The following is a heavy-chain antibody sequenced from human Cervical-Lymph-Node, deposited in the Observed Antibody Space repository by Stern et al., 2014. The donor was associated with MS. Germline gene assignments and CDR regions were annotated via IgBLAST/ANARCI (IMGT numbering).Heavy chain of an antibody. CDR2: IVPIFGKA. V-gene: IGHV1-69*01. J-gene: IGHJ5*02. Sequence: QMQLVQSGAEVRKPGSSVKVSCKASGATFSTNAISWLRQAPGQGPEWMGAIVPIFGKANYVQKLRARLTITADESASTAYMELRSLRSEDTAVYYCAREHHGGNFASWGQGTLVTVSS. D-gene: IGHD4-23*01. CDR3: AREHHGGNFAS. CDR1: GATFSTNA.